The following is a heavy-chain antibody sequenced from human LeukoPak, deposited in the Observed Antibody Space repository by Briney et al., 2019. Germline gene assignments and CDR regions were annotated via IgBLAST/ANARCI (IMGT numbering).Heavy chain of an antibody. J-gene: IGHJ5*02. CDR1: GFVFSDYG. CDR3: AQDRVCSSDRCSFGTTWFDP. D-gene: IGHD2-2*01. V-gene: IGHV3-30*02. Sequence: GGSLRLSCATSGFVFSDYGIHWVRQAPGKGLEWVAFIRYDGSDPNYPDSVKGRFTISRDNSKNMVQLQMNSLRVEDTAVYYSAQDRVCSSDRCSFGTTWFDPWGQGTLVTVSS. CDR2: IRYDGSDP.